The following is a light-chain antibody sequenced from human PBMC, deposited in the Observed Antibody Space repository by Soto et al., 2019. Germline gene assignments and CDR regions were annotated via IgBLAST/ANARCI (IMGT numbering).Light chain of an antibody. J-gene: IGLJ2*01. V-gene: IGLV2-14*01. CDR3: SSYTSINTRL. CDR2: TVS. CDR1: TGDVGAYNY. Sequence: QSALTQPASVSGSPGQSITISCTGTTGDVGAYNYVSWYQQHPGKAPKLMIYTVSNRPSGVSNRFSGSKSGNTASLTISGLQAEDEADYYCSSYTSINTRLFGGGTKVTVL.